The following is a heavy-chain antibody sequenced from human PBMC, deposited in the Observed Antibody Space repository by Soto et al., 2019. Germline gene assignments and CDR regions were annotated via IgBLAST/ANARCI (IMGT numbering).Heavy chain of an antibody. Sequence: PSETLSLTCAVSGGSISSGGYSWSWIRQPPGKGLEWIGYIYYSGRTHYNPSLKSRVTISVDTSKDQFSLELKSVTAADTAVYYCARAVGATTSFDYWGQGTLVTVSS. CDR1: GGSISSGGYS. V-gene: IGHV4-31*11. CDR2: IYYSGRT. J-gene: IGHJ4*02. D-gene: IGHD1-26*01. CDR3: ARAVGATTSFDY.